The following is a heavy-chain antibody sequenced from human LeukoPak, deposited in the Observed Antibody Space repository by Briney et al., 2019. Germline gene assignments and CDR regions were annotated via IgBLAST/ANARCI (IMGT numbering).Heavy chain of an antibody. D-gene: IGHD3-16*02. CDR2: IDYSGST. Sequence: SETLSLTCSVSGGSISSGGYYWSWSRQHPGKGLEWIGYIDYSGSTYYNPSLKSRVTISVDTSKNQFSLKLSSVTAADTAVYYCARVSLYDYVWGSYRPYNGMDVWGQGTTVTVSS. J-gene: IGHJ6*02. V-gene: IGHV4-31*03. CDR1: GGSISSGGYY. CDR3: ARVSLYDYVWGSYRPYNGMDV.